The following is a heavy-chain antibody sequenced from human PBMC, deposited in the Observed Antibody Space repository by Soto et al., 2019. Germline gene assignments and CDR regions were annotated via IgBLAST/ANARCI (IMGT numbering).Heavy chain of an antibody. J-gene: IGHJ4*02. Sequence: SETLSLTCTVSGGSISSYYWSWIRQPPGKGLEWIGYIYYSGSTNYNPSLKSRVTISVDTSKNQFSLKLSSVTAADTAVYYCARDQGLSFDYWGQGTLATVSS. CDR2: IYYSGST. CDR3: ARDQGLSFDY. CDR1: GGSISSYY. V-gene: IGHV4-59*01. D-gene: IGHD3-10*01.